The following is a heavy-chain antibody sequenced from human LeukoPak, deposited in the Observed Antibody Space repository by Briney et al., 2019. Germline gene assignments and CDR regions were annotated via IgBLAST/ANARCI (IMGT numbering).Heavy chain of an antibody. D-gene: IGHD3-22*01. CDR3: ARGGYPNPAVDY. CDR2: INPSGGST. CDR1: GYTFTSYY. J-gene: IGHJ4*02. V-gene: IGHV1-46*01. Sequence: ASVKASCKPSGYTFTSYYMHWVRQALGQRLGWKGIINPSGGSTSYAQKFQGRVTMTRDASTSTVYMELSSLRSEDTAVYYCARGGYPNPAVDYWGQGTLVTVSS.